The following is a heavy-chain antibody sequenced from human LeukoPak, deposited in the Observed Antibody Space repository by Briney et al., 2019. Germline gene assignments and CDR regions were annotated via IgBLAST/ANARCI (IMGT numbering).Heavy chain of an antibody. V-gene: IGHV3-30*18. CDR2: ISYDGSTK. CDR1: GFTFSSYG. D-gene: IGHD6-19*01. Sequence: GGSLRLSCAASGFTFSSYGMRWVRQAPGKGLEWVAVISYDGSTKYYADSVKGRFTISRDNSKNTLYLQMNSLRAEDTAVYYCAKDRRAVAGTSERYYFDYWGQGTLVTVSS. CDR3: AKDRRAVAGTSERYYFDY. J-gene: IGHJ4*02.